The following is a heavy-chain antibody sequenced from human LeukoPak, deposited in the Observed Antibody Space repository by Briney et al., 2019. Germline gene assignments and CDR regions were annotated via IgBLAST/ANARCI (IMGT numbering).Heavy chain of an antibody. D-gene: IGHD4-23*01. J-gene: IGHJ1*01. CDR3: ARDYGGNRRTYFQH. CDR2: LKAYNGNT. V-gene: IGHV1-18*01. CDR1: GYPFTSYR. Sequence: GASENLANTTSGYPFTSYRINLVRQAPAQGPERMGWLKAYNGNTNHVRTAQSPFTMTTDTSTSSAYMELRSLRSDDTAVYYCARDYGGNRRTYFQHWGEGCLLTVSS.